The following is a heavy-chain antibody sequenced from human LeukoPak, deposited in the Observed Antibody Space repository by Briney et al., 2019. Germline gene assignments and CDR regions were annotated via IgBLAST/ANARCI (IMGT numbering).Heavy chain of an antibody. V-gene: IGHV3-30*18. CDR3: AKSGGGYSSGWFY. CDR1: GFTFSSYG. CDR2: ISYDGSNK. Sequence: GGSLRLSCAASGFTFSSYGMHWVRQAPGKGLEWVAAISYDGSNKYYADSVKGRFTISRDNSKNTLYLQMNSLRAEDTAVYYCAKSGGGYSSGWFYWGQGTLVTVSS. J-gene: IGHJ4*02. D-gene: IGHD6-19*01.